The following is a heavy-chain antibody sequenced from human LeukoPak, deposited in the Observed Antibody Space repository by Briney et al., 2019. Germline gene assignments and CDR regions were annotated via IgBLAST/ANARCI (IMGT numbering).Heavy chain of an antibody. CDR2: ISGSAGST. J-gene: IGHJ4*02. D-gene: IGHD3-22*01. CDR1: GFTFSSYA. Sequence: GGSLRLSCAASGFTFSSYAMSWVRQAPGKGLEWVSAISGSAGSTYYADSVKGRFTISRDNSKNTLYLQMSSLRAEDTAVYYCAKGDSGGYPYYFDYWGQGTLVTVSS. CDR3: AKGDSGGYPYYFDY. V-gene: IGHV3-23*01.